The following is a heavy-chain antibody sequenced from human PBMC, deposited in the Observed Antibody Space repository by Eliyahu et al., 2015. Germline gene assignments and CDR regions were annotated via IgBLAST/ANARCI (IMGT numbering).Heavy chain of an antibody. CDR2: IYYSGST. J-gene: IGHJ6*03. CDR1: GXSXXSXSYY. V-gene: IGHV4-39*01. Sequence: QLQLQESGPGLVKPSETLSLTCTXSGXSXXSXSYYWGWXRRPPGKGLEWIGSIYYSGSTYYNPSLKSRVIISVDTSKNQFSLKLSSVTAADTAVYYCARQGSYCSGGSCYSGDYYYYYMDVWGKGTTVTVSS. D-gene: IGHD2-15*01. CDR3: ARQGSYCSGGSCYSGDYYYYYMDV.